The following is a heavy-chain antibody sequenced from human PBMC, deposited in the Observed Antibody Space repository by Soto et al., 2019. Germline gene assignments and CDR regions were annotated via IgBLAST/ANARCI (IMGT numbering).Heavy chain of an antibody. Sequence: GGSLRLSCAASGFTFSIYSMNWVRQAPGKGLEWVSSISTSSSYIYYADSVKGRFTISRDNAKNSLYLQMNSLRAEDTAVYYCAREDWTTTVTADYWGQGTLVTVSS. J-gene: IGHJ4*02. CDR3: AREDWTTTVTADY. CDR1: GFTFSIYS. D-gene: IGHD4-17*01. CDR2: ISTSSSYI. V-gene: IGHV3-21*06.